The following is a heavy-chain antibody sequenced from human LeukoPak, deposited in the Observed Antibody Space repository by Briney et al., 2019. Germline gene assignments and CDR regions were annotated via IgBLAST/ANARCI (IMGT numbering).Heavy chain of an antibody. D-gene: IGHD3-22*01. V-gene: IGHV3-33*01. CDR2: IWYDGSNK. Sequence: GRSLRLSCAASGFTFSSYGMHWVRQAPGKGLEWVAVIWYDGSNKYYADSVKGRFTISRDNSKNTLYLQVNSLRAEDTAVYYCAREEASSALGALDYWGQGTLVTVSS. CDR3: AREEASSALGALDY. J-gene: IGHJ4*02. CDR1: GFTFSSYG.